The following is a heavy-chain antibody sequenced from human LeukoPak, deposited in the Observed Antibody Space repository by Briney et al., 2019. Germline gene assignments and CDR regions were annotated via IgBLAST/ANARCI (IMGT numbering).Heavy chain of an antibody. J-gene: IGHJ4*02. Sequence: GVLRLTCAASGFTLRSYDMHWVRQVTGKGLEWVSAIGISDDTYYQGSVKGRFTISRENAKNSLYLQMNSLTAGDTAVYYCARGGIQVSGIDEFDYWGQGTLVTVSS. V-gene: IGHV3-13*01. CDR2: IGISDDT. D-gene: IGHD6-19*01. CDR1: GFTLRSYD. CDR3: ARGGIQVSGIDEFDY.